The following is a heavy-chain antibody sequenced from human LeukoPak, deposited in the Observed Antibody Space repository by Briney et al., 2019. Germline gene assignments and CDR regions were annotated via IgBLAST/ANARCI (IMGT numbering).Heavy chain of an antibody. Sequence: ASVKVSCKASGYTFTGYYMHWVRQVPEQGLEWMGWINPNSGGTNYAQKFQGRVTMTRDTTISTAYMELSSLRSDDTAVYYCAREWLIVVTGTGHLDYWGQGTLVTVSS. D-gene: IGHD6-19*01. CDR3: AREWLIVVTGTGHLDY. CDR2: INPNSGGT. CDR1: GYTFTGYY. J-gene: IGHJ4*02. V-gene: IGHV1-2*02.